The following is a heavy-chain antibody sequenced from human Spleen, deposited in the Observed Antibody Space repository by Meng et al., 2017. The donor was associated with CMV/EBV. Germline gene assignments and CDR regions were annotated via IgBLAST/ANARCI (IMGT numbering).Heavy chain of an antibody. V-gene: IGHV3-72*01. CDR1: EFIISNHH. CDR2: IRNRANGETT. J-gene: IGHJ4*02. D-gene: IGHD7-27*01. CDR3: ARDYWGSGDY. Sequence: SAAASEFIISNHHRDWVRQAPGKGQEWVGRIRNRANGETTEYAASVKGRFTVSRDDSKNSLNLQMNSLKAEDTAVYYCARDYWGSGDYWGRGTLVTVSS.